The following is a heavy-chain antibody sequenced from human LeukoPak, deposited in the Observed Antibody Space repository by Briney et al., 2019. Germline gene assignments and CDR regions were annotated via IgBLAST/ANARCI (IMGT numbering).Heavy chain of an antibody. V-gene: IGHV3-48*03. CDR3: ARDSAFDY. CDR1: GFTFSSYE. J-gene: IGHJ4*02. Sequence: PGGSLRLSCAASGFTFSSYEMNWVRQAPGIGLEWVSYIAGIRGRMYLADSVNGRFTISRDNAKISLYLEMNSLRAEDTAVYYCARDSAFDYWGQGTLVTV. CDR2: IAGIRGRM.